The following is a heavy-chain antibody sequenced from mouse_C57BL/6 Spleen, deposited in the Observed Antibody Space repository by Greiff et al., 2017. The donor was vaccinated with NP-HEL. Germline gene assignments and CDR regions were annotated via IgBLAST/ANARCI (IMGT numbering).Heavy chain of an antibody. CDR1: GYTFTSYW. CDR2: IDPSDSYT. Sequence: QVQLQQPGAELVKPGASVKLSCKASGYTFTSYWMQWVKQRPGQGLEWIGEIDPSDSYTNYNQKFKGKATLTVDTSSSTAYMQLSSLTSEDSAVYYCARRLRRETWFADWGQGTLVTVSA. V-gene: IGHV1-50*01. D-gene: IGHD2-2*01. CDR3: ARRLRRETWFAD. J-gene: IGHJ3*01.